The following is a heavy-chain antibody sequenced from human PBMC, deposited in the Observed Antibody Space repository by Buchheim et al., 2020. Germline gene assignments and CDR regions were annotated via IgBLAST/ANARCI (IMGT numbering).Heavy chain of an antibody. V-gene: IGHV3-74*01. J-gene: IGHJ5*02. CDR2: INNDGSTI. CDR1: GFTLSNYW. D-gene: IGHD5-18*01. Sequence: EVQLVESGGGLVQPGGSLRLSCAASGFTLSNYWMHWVRQAPGKGLVWVSHINNDGSTISYADSVKGRFTNSRNNARNTLYLQMNRLRVEDTAVYYCASYSTGDRFDPWGQGTL. CDR3: ASYSTGDRFDP.